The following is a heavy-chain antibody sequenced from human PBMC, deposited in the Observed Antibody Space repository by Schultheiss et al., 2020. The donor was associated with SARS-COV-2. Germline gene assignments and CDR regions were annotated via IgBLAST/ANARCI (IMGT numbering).Heavy chain of an antibody. CDR3: TTDPWRSGWYRFGAFDI. Sequence: GGSLRLSCAASGFTFSSYAMSWVRQAPGKGLEWVSAISGSGGSTYYADSVKGRFTISRDNSKNTLYLQMNSLKTEDTAVYYCTTDPWRSGWYRFGAFDIWGQGTMVTVSS. D-gene: IGHD6-19*01. CDR1: GFTFSSYA. CDR2: ISGSGGST. J-gene: IGHJ3*02. V-gene: IGHV3-23*01.